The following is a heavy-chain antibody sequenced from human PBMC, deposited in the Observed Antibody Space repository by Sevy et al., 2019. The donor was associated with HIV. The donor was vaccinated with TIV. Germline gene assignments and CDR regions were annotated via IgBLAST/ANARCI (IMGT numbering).Heavy chain of an antibody. CDR1: GFTFSSYA. D-gene: IGHD3-10*01. CDR2: ISGSGGST. V-gene: IGHV3-23*01. J-gene: IGHJ4*02. CDR3: AKGLWFGELPYPTFDY. Sequence: GGSLRLSCAASGFTFSSYAMSWVRQAPGKGLEWVSAISGSGGSTYYADSVKGRFTISRDNSKNTLYLQMNSLRAEDTAVYYCAKGLWFGELPYPTFDYWGQGTLVTVSS.